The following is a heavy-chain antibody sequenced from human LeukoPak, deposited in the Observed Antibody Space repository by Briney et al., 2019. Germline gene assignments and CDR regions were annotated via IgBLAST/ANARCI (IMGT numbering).Heavy chain of an antibody. J-gene: IGHJ3*02. V-gene: IGHV3-13*04. CDR1: GFTFSSYD. Sequence: GGSLRLSCAASGFTFSSYDMHWVRQATGKGLEWVSAIDAAGDTYYPGSVKGRFTISRENAKNSLYLQMNSLRAGDTAVYYCARGGKPAVSDIWGQGTKVTVSS. D-gene: IGHD1-14*01. CDR3: ARGGKPAVSDI. CDR2: IDAAGDT.